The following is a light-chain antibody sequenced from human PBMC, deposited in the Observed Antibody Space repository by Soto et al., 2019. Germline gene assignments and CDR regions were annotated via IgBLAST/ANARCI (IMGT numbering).Light chain of an antibody. Sequence: ESVLTQSPGTLSLSPGERANLSCRVSQSVSSSYLAWYQQKPGQAPRLLIYGASSRATGIPDRFSGSGSGTDFTLTISRREPEDFAVYYCQQYGSAPLITFGQGTRLEIK. V-gene: IGKV3-20*01. CDR1: QSVSSSY. CDR2: GAS. CDR3: QQYGSAPLIT. J-gene: IGKJ5*01.